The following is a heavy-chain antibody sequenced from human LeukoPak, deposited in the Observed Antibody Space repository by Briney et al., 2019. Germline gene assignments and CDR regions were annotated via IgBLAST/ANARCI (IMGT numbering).Heavy chain of an antibody. D-gene: IGHD2-2*01. V-gene: IGHV4-59*01. J-gene: IGHJ4*02. Sequence: SETLSLTCTVSGGSINNYYWSWIRQPPGKGLEWIGYIYSSGSTNYNPSLKSRVTISLDTSKNQFSLKLSSVTAADTAVYYCARLRGVGYCSSTSCYVSGFLWKFDYWGQGTLVTVSS. CDR2: IYSSGST. CDR3: ARLRGVGYCSSTSCYVSGFLWKFDY. CDR1: GGSINNYY.